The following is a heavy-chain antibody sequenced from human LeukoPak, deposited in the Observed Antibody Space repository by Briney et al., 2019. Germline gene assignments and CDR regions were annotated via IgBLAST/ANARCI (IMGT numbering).Heavy chain of an antibody. CDR3: AKDQNFRTVTPGLFDY. V-gene: IGHV3-30*02. Sequence: GGSLRLSCAASGFTFTNYGMHWVRQAPGKGLEWVAFIRYDGSNKYYADSVKGRFTISRDNSKNTLYLQMNSLRAEDTAVYYCAKDQNFRTVTPGLFDYWGQGTLVTVSS. CDR2: IRYDGSNK. CDR1: GFTFTNYG. D-gene: IGHD4-17*01. J-gene: IGHJ4*02.